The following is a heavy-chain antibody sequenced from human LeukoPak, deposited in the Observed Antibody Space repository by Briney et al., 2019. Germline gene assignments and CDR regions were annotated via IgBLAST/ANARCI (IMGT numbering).Heavy chain of an antibody. Sequence: GRSLRLSCAASGFTFSNYAIHWVRQAPGKGLERVALISYDGSYKSYADSVKGRFTISRDNSKNTLYLQMNSLRAEDTAVYYCARDSSSWYAWGQGTLVTVSS. D-gene: IGHD6-13*01. CDR1: GFTFSNYA. J-gene: IGHJ4*02. CDR2: ISYDGSYK. V-gene: IGHV3-30*04. CDR3: ARDSSSWYA.